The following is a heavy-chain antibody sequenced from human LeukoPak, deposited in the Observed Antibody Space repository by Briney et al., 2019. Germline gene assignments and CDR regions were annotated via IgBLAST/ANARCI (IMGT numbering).Heavy chain of an antibody. CDR1: GYTFTSYY. CDR3: ARGVRIEGSGSYEGPFFDY. Sequence: ASVKVSCKASGYTFTSYYMHWVRQTPGQGLEWMGIINPSGGSASYAQKFQGRVTMIRDTSTSTVYMELSSLRSEDTAVYYCARGVRIEGSGSYEGPFFDYWGQGTLVTVSS. J-gene: IGHJ4*02. D-gene: IGHD3-10*01. CDR2: INPSGGSA. V-gene: IGHV1-46*01.